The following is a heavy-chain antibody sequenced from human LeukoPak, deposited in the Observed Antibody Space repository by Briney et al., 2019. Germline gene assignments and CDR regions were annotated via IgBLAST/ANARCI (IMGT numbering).Heavy chain of an antibody. V-gene: IGHV1-69*04. CDR2: VIPILGIA. CDR3: ARDLAYYGSGRFDP. J-gene: IGHJ5*02. Sequence: ASVKVSCKASGGTFSSYAISWVRQAPGQGLEWMGRVIPILGIANYAQKFQGRVTITADKSTSTAYMELSSLRSEDTAVYYCARDLAYYGSGRFDPWGQGTLVTVSS. CDR1: GGTFSSYA. D-gene: IGHD3-10*01.